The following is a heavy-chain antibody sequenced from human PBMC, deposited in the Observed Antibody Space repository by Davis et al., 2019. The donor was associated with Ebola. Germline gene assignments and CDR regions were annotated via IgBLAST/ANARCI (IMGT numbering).Heavy chain of an antibody. J-gene: IGHJ5*02. CDR3: ARVGRITIFGVVYNWFDP. Sequence: GESLKISCAASGFTVSSNYMSWVRQAPGKGLEWVSVIYSGGSTYYADSVKGRFTISRDNSKNTLYLQMNSLRAEDTAVYYCARVGRITIFGVVYNWFDPWGQGTLVTVSS. V-gene: IGHV3-53*01. CDR1: GFTVSSNY. CDR2: IYSGGST. D-gene: IGHD3-3*01.